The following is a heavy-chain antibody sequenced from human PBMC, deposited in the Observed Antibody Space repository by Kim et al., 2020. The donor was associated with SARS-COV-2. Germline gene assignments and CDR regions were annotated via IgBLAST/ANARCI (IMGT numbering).Heavy chain of an antibody. CDR3: ARHGIVVVVAGWFDP. D-gene: IGHD2-15*01. CDR1: GGSISSSSYY. V-gene: IGHV4-39*01. CDR2: IYYSGST. J-gene: IGHJ5*02. Sequence: SETLSLTCTVSGGSISSSSYYWGWIRQPPGKGLEWIGSIYYSGSTYYNPSLKSRVTISVDTSKNQFSLKLSSVTAADTAVYYCARHGIVVVVAGWFDPWGQGTLVTVSS.